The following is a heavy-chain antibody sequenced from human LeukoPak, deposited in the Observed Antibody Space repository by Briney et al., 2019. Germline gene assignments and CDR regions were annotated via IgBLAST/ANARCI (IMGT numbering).Heavy chain of an antibody. CDR2: IIPILGIA. J-gene: IGHJ6*02. CDR3: ARDAGYCSGGSCNLIGVDYYYYGMDV. V-gene: IGHV1-69*04. CDR1: GGTFSSCA. Sequence: ASVKVSCKASGGTFSSCAISWVRQAPGQGLEWMGRIIPILGIANYAQKFQGRVTITADKSTSTAYMELSSLRSEDTAVYYCARDAGYCSGGSCNLIGVDYYYYGMDVWGQGTTVTVSS. D-gene: IGHD2-15*01.